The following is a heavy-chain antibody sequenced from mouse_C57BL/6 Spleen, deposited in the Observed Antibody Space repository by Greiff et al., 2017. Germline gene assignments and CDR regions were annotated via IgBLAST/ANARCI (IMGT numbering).Heavy chain of an antibody. CDR3: ARSGARRDYFDY. J-gene: IGHJ2*01. CDR1: GYTFTSYW. V-gene: IGHV1-59*01. D-gene: IGHD3-2*02. Sequence: QVQLQQPGAELVRPGTSVKLSCKASGYTFTSYWMHWVKQRPGQGLEWIGVIDPSDSYTNYNQKFKGKATLTVDTSSSTAYMQLSSLTSEDSAVYYCARSGARRDYFDYWGQGTTLTVSS. CDR2: IDPSDSYT.